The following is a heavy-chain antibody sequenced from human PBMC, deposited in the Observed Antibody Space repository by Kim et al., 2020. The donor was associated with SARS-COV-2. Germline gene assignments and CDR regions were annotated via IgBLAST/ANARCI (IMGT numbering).Heavy chain of an antibody. CDR3: AKGQYSSPLYGMDV. CDR2: ISGSGGST. V-gene: IGHV3-23*01. J-gene: IGHJ6*02. CDR1: GFTFSSYA. D-gene: IGHD6-19*01. Sequence: GGSLRLSCAASGFTFSSYAMSWVRQAPGKGLEWVSAISGSGGSTYYADSVKGRFTISRDNSKNTLYLQMNSLRAEDTAVYYCAKGQYSSPLYGMDVWGQGTTVTVSS.